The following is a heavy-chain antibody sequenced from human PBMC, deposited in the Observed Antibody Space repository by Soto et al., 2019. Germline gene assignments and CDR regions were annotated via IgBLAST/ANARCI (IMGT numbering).Heavy chain of an antibody. CDR3: ARESGDWPLNWFDP. V-gene: IGHV3-74*01. J-gene: IGHJ5*02. D-gene: IGHD2-21*02. CDR1: GFNFTNHW. Sequence: GGSLRLSCAASGFNFTNHWMHWVRQAPGKGLVWVSRITSDGKSKAYAESVKGRFAISRDNAKNTVYLQMNGLTVEDTAVYYCARESGDWPLNWFDPWGQGTLVTGSS. CDR2: ITSDGKSK.